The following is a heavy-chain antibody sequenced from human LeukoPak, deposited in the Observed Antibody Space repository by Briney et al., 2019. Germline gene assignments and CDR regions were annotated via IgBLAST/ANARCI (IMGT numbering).Heavy chain of an antibody. V-gene: IGHV4-34*01. CDR2: INHSGST. J-gene: IGHJ4*02. D-gene: IGHD3-22*01. CDR3: ARASYHYDSSGYSAY. CDR1: GGSFSGYY. Sequence: SETLSLTCAVYGGSFSGYYWSWIRQPPGKGLEWIGEINHSGSTNYNPSLKSRVTISVDTSKNQFSLKLSSVTAADTAVYYCARASYHYDSSGYSAYWGQGTLVTVSS.